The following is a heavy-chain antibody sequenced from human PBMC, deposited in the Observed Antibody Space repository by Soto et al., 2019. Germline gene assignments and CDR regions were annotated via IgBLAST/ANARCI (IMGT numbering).Heavy chain of an antibody. CDR3: ARLTAGGRRTYYYGYGMDV. V-gene: IGHV4-39*01. D-gene: IGHD2-15*01. CDR1: CGSISSSSYY. J-gene: IGHJ6*02. Sequence: QLQLQESGPGLVKPSETLSLPCTVYCGSISSSSYYWGWIRQPPGKGLEWIGSISYSGSTYYNPSLTRRVTIYVGTSKHPFSLKLSSVTAADTAVYYWARLTAGGRRTYYYGYGMDVWGQGTTVTVSS. CDR2: ISYSGST.